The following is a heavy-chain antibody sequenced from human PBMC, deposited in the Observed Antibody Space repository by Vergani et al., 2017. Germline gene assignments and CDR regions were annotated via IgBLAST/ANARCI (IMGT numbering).Heavy chain of an antibody. CDR3: ARDLSYSTAWPFFDS. CDR1: GFTLSSHA. D-gene: IGHD4-11*01. V-gene: IGHV3-33*01. J-gene: IGHJ4*02. CDR2: IWYDGSKE. Sequence: QVQLEESGGGVVQPGRSLRLSCAGSGFTLSSHAMHWVRQAPGKGLEWVAFIWYDGSKEYYADSVKDRFTISRDNSKNTLYLQMDSLRVEDTAMYFCARDLSYSTAWPFFDSRGQGTLVTVSS.